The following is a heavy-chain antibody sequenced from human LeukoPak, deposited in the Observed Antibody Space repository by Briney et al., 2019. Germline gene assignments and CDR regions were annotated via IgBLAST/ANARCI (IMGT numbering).Heavy chain of an antibody. Sequence: SGGSLRLSCAASGFTFSSYSMNWVRQAPGKGLEWVSSIISSSSYIYYADSVKGRFTISRDNAKNSLYLQMNSLRAEDTAVYYCARETYCGGDCYVQYYFDYWGQGTLVTVPS. CDR1: GFTFSSYS. J-gene: IGHJ4*02. CDR2: IISSSSYI. CDR3: ARETYCGGDCYVQYYFDY. D-gene: IGHD2-21*02. V-gene: IGHV3-21*01.